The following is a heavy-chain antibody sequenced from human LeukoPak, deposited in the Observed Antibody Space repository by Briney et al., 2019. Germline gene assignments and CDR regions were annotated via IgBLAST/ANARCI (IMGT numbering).Heavy chain of an antibody. CDR2: IYRGDRT. V-gene: IGHV3-66*04. D-gene: IGHD3-22*01. Sequence: GGSLRLSCAASGFTVSSNYMSWVRQAPGKGLEWVSVIYRGDRTYYADSVKGRFTISRDNSKNTLDLQMNSLKTEDTAVYYCTRHNYDRSGYGAFDIWGQGTMVTVSS. CDR3: TRHNYDRSGYGAFDI. CDR1: GFTVSSNY. J-gene: IGHJ3*02.